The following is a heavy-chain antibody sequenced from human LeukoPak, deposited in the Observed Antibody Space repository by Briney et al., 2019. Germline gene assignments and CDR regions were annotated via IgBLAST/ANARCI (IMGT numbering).Heavy chain of an antibody. Sequence: GGSLRLSCAASGFTLSSYGMHWVRQAPGKGLEWVAFIRYDGSNKYYADSVKGRFTISRDNSKNTLYLQMNSLRAEDTAVYYCAKDSLYCSGGSCYSNSRPDYWGQGTLVTVSS. V-gene: IGHV3-30*02. CDR1: GFTLSSYG. D-gene: IGHD2-15*01. J-gene: IGHJ4*02. CDR2: IRYDGSNK. CDR3: AKDSLYCSGGSCYSNSRPDY.